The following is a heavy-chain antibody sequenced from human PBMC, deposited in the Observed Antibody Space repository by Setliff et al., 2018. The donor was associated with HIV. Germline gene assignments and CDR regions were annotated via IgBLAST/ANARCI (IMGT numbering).Heavy chain of an antibody. CDR1: GYTFTGYY. CDR2: INPNNGGT. V-gene: IGHV1-2*02. CDR3: AREGTYSSGFNWFDP. D-gene: IGHD6-19*01. J-gene: IGHJ5*02. Sequence: ASVKVSCKASGYTFTGYYMHWVRQAPGQGLEWMGWINPNNGGTNYAQKFQGRVTMTRDTSISTAYMELSRLRSDDTAVYYCAREGTYSSGFNWFDPWAREPWSPSPQ.